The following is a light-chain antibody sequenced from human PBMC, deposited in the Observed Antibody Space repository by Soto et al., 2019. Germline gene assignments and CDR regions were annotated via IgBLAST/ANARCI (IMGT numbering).Light chain of an antibody. CDR1: QSISNY. V-gene: IGKV1-39*01. J-gene: IGKJ1*01. CDR2: GAT. CDR3: QQAYTIPWT. Sequence: DFQVTQFPSSLSASLGETITITCRSRQSISNYVNWYQQRPGKAPKALIYGATGLQSGVPSRFSGHGSGTEFTLTITGLQPEDFAPYWCQQAYTIPWTFGQGTKVEAK.